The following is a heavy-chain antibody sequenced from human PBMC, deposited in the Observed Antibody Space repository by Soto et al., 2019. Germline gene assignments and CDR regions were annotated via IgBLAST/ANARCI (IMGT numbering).Heavy chain of an antibody. V-gene: IGHV4-61*01. CDR3: ARYKGYTYGLGYYYGLDV. CDR1: GGSVSSGSYY. CDR2: IYYSGST. D-gene: IGHD5-18*01. J-gene: IGHJ6*02. Sequence: PETLSLTCTVSGGSVSSGSYYWSWIRQPPGKGLEWIGYIYYSGSTIYNPSLKSRVTISVDTSKNQFSLKLTSVTAADTAVYYCARYKGYTYGLGYYYGLDVRAQRTTDTGSS.